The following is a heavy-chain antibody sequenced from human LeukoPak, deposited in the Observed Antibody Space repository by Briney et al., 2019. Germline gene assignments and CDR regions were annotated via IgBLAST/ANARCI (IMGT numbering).Heavy chain of an antibody. J-gene: IGHJ2*01. Sequence: PGGSLRLSCAASGFTFNDYAMHWVRQAPGKGLEWVSGINWIGGSMGYADSVKGRFTISRDNAKNSLYLQMNSLRAEDTAVYYCARRTVTRDWYFDLWGRGTLVTVSS. CDR3: ARRTVTRDWYFDL. V-gene: IGHV3-20*04. CDR2: INWIGGSM. CDR1: GFTFNDYA. D-gene: IGHD4-17*01.